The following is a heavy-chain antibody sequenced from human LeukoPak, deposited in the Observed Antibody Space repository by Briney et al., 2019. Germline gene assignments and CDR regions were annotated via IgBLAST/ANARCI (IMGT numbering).Heavy chain of an antibody. J-gene: IGHJ4*02. CDR1: GGSISSYY. Sequence: ETLSLTCTVSGGSISSYYWSWIRQPPGKGLEWIGYIYYSGSTNYNPSLKSRVTISVDTSKNQFSLKLSSVTAADTAVYYCARGTMVRGVPFYWGQGTLITVSS. CDR2: IYYSGST. D-gene: IGHD3-10*01. CDR3: ARGTMVRGVPFY. V-gene: IGHV4-59*01.